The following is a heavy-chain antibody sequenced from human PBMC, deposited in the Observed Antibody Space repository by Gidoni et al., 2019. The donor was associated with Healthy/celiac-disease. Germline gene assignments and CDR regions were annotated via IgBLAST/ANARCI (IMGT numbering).Heavy chain of an antibody. V-gene: IGHV3-7*03. J-gene: IGHJ6*02. Sequence: RLSCAASGFTFSSYWMSWVRQAPGKGLEWVANIKQDGSEKYYVDSVKGRFTISRDNAKNSLYLQMNSLRAEDTAVYYCARGQYRRGGYYGMDVWGQGTTVTVSS. CDR2: IKQDGSEK. D-gene: IGHD2-2*02. CDR1: GFTFSSYW. CDR3: ARGQYRRGGYYGMDV.